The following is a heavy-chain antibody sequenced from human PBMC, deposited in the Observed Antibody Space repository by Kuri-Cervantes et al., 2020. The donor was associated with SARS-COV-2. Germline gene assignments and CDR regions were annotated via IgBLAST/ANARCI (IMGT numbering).Heavy chain of an antibody. CDR3: ARGAGGWTISNFDY. CDR2: IYYSGST. J-gene: IGHJ4*02. CDR1: GYSISSSSYY. Sequence: ESLKISCTVAGYSISSSSYYWGWIRQPPGKGLEWIGSIYYSGSTYYNPSLKSRVTISVDTSKNQFSLKLSSVTAADTAVYYCARGAGGWTISNFDYWGQGTLVTVSS. D-gene: IGHD3-9*01. V-gene: IGHV4-39*01.